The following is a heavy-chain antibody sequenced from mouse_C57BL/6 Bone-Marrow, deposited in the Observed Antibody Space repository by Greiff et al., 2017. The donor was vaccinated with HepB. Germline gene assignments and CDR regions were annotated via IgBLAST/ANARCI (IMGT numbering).Heavy chain of an antibody. D-gene: IGHD2-14*01. CDR1: GFTFSTSG. CDR3: TRDRFDYYFDY. V-gene: IGHV5-6*01. Sequence: EVQLVESGGDLVKPGGSLKLSCVASGFTFSTSGMSWVRQTPDKRLEWVATINTGGTYTYYPASVKGRFTISKDTAKNTLFLQMNSLKSEDSAIYYCTRDRFDYYFDYGGQGTTLTVTS. CDR2: INTGGTYT. J-gene: IGHJ2*01.